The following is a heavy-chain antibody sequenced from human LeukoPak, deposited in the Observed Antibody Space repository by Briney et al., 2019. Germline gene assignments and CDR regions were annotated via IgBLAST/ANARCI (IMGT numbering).Heavy chain of an antibody. V-gene: IGHV3-23*01. J-gene: IGHJ4*02. D-gene: IGHD5-18*01. CDR3: AKQQGALIQQWYFDY. CDR2: VEKTGGRA. CDR1: GFKFRDYA. Sequence: GGSLRLSCAASGFKFRDYAMSWVRQAPGKGLEWVSTVEKTGGRAYYADSVKGRFTVSRDNSKNTLYLQMNSLRAKDTAPYYCAKQQGALIQQWYFDYWGQGALVTVSS.